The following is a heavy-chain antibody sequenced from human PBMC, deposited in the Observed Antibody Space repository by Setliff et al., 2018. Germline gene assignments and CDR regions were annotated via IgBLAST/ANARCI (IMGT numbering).Heavy chain of an antibody. CDR2: IYAGDSDT. Sequence: PGESLKISCKGSGYSFANSWIAWVRQMPGKGLEWMGVIYAGDSDTRYRPSFQGQVTISADKSINTAYLHLSSLKASDTAMYYCAREHVSGHSEYWGQGTLVTVSS. CDR3: AREHVSGHSEY. V-gene: IGHV5-51*01. CDR1: GYSFANSW. D-gene: IGHD1-26*01. J-gene: IGHJ4*02.